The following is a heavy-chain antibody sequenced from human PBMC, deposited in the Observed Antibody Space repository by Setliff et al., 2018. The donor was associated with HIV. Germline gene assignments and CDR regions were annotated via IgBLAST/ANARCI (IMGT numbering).Heavy chain of an antibody. D-gene: IGHD6-19*01. CDR1: GGTFSSYA. CDR3: ASMGVAGTLSLYYYYYYGMDV. Sequence: SVKVSCKASGGTFSSYAISWVRQAPGQGLEWMGGIIPILGIANYAQKFQGRVTITTDESTSTAYMELSSLRSEDTAVYYCASMGVAGTLSLYYYYYYGMDVWGQGTTVTVSS. CDR2: IIPILGIA. V-gene: IGHV1-69*10. J-gene: IGHJ6*02.